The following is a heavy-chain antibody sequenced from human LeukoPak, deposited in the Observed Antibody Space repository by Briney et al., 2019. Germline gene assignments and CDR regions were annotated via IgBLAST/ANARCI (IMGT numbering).Heavy chain of an antibody. J-gene: IGHJ4*02. CDR1: GGSFSGYY. Sequence: SETLSLTCAVYGGSFSGYYWSWIRQPPGKGLEWIGEINHSGSTNYNPSLKSRVTISVDTSKYQFSLKLSSVTAADTAVYYCARGSIAVAGTFDYWGQGTLVTVSS. CDR3: ARGSIAVAGTFDY. V-gene: IGHV4-34*01. D-gene: IGHD6-19*01. CDR2: INHSGST.